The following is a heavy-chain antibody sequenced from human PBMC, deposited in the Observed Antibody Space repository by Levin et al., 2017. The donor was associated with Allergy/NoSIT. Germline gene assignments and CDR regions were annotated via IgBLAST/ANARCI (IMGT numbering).Heavy chain of an antibody. D-gene: IGHD3-22*01. CDR3: AKDRKKYYYDSSGYDR. CDR1: GFTFSSYA. CDR2: ISGSGGST. Sequence: LSLTCAASGFTFSSYAMSWVRQAPGKGLEWVSAISGSGGSTYYADSVKGRFTISRDNSKNTLYLQMNSLRAEDTAVYYCAKDRKKYYYDSSGYDRWGQGTLVTVSS. V-gene: IGHV3-23*01. J-gene: IGHJ4*02.